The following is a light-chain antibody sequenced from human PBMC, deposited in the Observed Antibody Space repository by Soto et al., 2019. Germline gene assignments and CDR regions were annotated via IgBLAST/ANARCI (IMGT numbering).Light chain of an antibody. CDR1: SSNIGAGYD. CDR3: QSYDTSLSVV. J-gene: IGLJ2*01. V-gene: IGLV1-40*01. CDR2: GNS. Sequence: QLVLTQPPSVSGAPGQRVTISCTGSSSNIGAGYDVNWYQHLPGTAPRLLIYGNSNRPSGVPDRFSGSKSGTSASLAISGLQAEDEADSYCQSYDTSLSVVFGGGTKLTVL.